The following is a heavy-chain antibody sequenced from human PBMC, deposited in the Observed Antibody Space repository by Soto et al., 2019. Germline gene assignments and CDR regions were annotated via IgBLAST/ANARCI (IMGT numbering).Heavy chain of an antibody. V-gene: IGHV2-5*02. CDR2: IYWDDDK. CDR1: GFSLSTTAVS. CDR3: SHVLGYCGGGTCYHSVNYMDG. D-gene: IGHD2-15*01. Sequence: KESGPTLVKPTQTLTLTCTFSGFSLSTTAVSVGWIRQPPGKALEWLALIYWDDDKRYSPSLKSRLTITKDTSKNQVVLTMTNMDPVDTATYYCSHVLGYCGGGTCYHSVNYMDGWGEGTTVTVSS. J-gene: IGHJ6*03.